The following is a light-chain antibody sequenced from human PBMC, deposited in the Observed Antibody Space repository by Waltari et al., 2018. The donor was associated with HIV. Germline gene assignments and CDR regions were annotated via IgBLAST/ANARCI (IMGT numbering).Light chain of an antibody. Sequence: QSMLTQPPSASGTPGQRVTISCSGSSSNIGINYVYWYQHLPGTAPQLLVYRNNQRPSGVPDRFAGSKAGTSDSLAISGLRSEDEADYYCAAWDDNLSGVVFGGGTKLTVL. CDR1: SSNIGINY. CDR2: RNN. J-gene: IGLJ2*01. CDR3: AAWDDNLSGVV. V-gene: IGLV1-47*01.